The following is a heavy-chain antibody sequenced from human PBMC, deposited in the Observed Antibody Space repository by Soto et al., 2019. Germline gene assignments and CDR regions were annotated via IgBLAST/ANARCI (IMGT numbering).Heavy chain of an antibody. J-gene: IGHJ6*03. CDR2: TYYRSKWYN. Sequence: SQTLSLTCAISGDSVSSNSAAWNWIRQSPSRGLEWLGRTYYRSKWYNDYAVSVKSRITLNPDTSKNQFSLQLNSVTPEDTAVYYCARDIDYGDYVDYYYMDVWGKGTTVTVSS. V-gene: IGHV6-1*01. D-gene: IGHD4-17*01. CDR3: ARDIDYGDYVDYYYMDV. CDR1: GDSVSSNSAA.